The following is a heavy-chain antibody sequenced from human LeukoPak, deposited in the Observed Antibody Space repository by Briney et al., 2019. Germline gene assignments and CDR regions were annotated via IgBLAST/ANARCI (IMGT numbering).Heavy chain of an antibody. Sequence: GASLKISCKGSGSRFTSYWIGWVRQMPGKGLEWMGIIYPGDSDTRYSPSFQGQVTISADKSISTAYLQWSSLKASDTAMYYCATRIKGYCSSTSCSEFDYWGQGTLVTVSS. J-gene: IGHJ4*02. D-gene: IGHD2-2*01. CDR3: ATRIKGYCSSTSCSEFDY. CDR1: GSRFTSYW. V-gene: IGHV5-51*01. CDR2: IYPGDSDT.